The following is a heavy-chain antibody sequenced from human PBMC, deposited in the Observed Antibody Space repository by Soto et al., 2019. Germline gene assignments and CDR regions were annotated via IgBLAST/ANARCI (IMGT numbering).Heavy chain of an antibody. Sequence: LQLLSLTCAVYVGSISGYYWSWIRKPPGKGLEWIGEINHSGSTNYNPSLKSRVTISVDTSKNQFSLKLNSITAADTAVYVCARLGGGDDLFDSWGQGTLVTVSS. D-gene: IGHD4-17*01. CDR1: VGSISGYY. V-gene: IGHV4-34*01. J-gene: IGHJ4*02. CDR3: ARLGGGDDLFDS. CDR2: INHSGST.